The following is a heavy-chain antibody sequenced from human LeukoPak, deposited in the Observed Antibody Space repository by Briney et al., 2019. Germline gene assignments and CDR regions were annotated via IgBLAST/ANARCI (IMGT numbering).Heavy chain of an antibody. J-gene: IGHJ4*02. CDR2: IYYSGST. D-gene: IGHD3-22*01. V-gene: IGHV4-59*01. Sequence: SETLSLTCAVYGGSFSRYYWSWIRQPPGKGLEWIGYIYYSGSTNYNPSLKSRVTISVDTSKNQFSLRLSSVTAADTAVYYCARVTGYIVEDYFDYWGQGTLVTVSS. CDR1: GGSFSRYY. CDR3: ARVTGYIVEDYFDY.